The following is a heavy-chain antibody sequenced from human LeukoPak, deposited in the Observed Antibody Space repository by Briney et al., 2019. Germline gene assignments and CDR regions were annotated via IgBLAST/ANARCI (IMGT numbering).Heavy chain of an antibody. V-gene: IGHV5-51*01. Sequence: GESLKISCKCSGYSFTSYLIGWVRQMPGKGLEWVGIIYHGDSDTRYSPSFQGQVTISADKSISTAYLQWSSLKASDTAMYYCARQMEGVVVVVAATSNAFDIWGQGTMVTVSS. CDR2: IYHGDSDT. CDR1: GYSFTSYL. CDR3: ARQMEGVVVVVAATSNAFDI. D-gene: IGHD2-15*01. J-gene: IGHJ3*02.